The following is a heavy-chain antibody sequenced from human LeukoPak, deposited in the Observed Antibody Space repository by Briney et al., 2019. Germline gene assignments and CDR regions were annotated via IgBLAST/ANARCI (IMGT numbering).Heavy chain of an antibody. Sequence: GESLKISCKGSRYTFTDYWIGWVRQMPGKGLEWMGIIYPDDSDTRYSPPFQGQVTISADKSISTAYLQWSSLRASDTAMYYRARLTSLDCSSSSCSLDYFDYWGQGTLVTVSS. D-gene: IGHD2-2*01. CDR3: ARLTSLDCSSSSCSLDYFDY. V-gene: IGHV5-51*01. J-gene: IGHJ4*02. CDR1: RYTFTDYW. CDR2: IYPDDSDT.